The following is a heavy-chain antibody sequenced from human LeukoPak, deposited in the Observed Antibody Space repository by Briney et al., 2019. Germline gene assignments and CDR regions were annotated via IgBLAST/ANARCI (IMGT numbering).Heavy chain of an antibody. Sequence: GGSLRLSCAASGFTFSTCSMKWVRQAPGKALEWVSSISGGSYHIYYADSVKGRFTISRDSSKNTLFLHMNTLRAEDTAIYYCAKDRTVGASYWYFDLWGRGTLVTVSS. D-gene: IGHD1-26*01. CDR2: ISGGSYHI. CDR3: AKDRTVGASYWYFDL. J-gene: IGHJ2*01. CDR1: GFTFSTCS. V-gene: IGHV3-21*04.